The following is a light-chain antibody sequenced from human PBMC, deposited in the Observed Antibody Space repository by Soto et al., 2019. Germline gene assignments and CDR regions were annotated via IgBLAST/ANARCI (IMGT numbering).Light chain of an antibody. CDR1: QSVSRSY. Sequence: EIVLTQSPGTLSLSPGDRATLSCRASQSVSRSYLGWYQQKPGQAPRLLIYGASSRATGIPDRFSGGGSGTDFTLTISRLEPEDFAVYYCQQFSSYPLTFGGGTKVDI. CDR2: GAS. V-gene: IGKV3-20*01. J-gene: IGKJ4*01. CDR3: QQFSSYPLT.